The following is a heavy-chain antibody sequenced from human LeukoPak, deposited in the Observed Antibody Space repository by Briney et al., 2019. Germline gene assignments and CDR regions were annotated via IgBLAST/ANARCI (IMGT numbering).Heavy chain of an antibody. CDR2: ISGSSRDI. J-gene: IGHJ3*02. CDR1: GFRITNYN. CDR3: AGESYGDASGSYHGEAFDI. D-gene: IGHD3-10*01. V-gene: IGHV3-21*01. Sequence: GGSLRLSCAASGFRITNYNMNWVRQAPGKGLEWVSSISGSSRDIYYADSVKGRFTISRDNAKNSLYLQMNSLRAEDTAVYYCAGESYGDASGSYHGEAFDIWGQGTMVTVSS.